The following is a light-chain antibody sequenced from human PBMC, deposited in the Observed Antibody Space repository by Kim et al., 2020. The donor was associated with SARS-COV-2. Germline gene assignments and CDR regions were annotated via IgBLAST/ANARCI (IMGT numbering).Light chain of an antibody. CDR2: EDD. Sequence: GKTGTTSCTRSRGSIVRNYVQWYQQRPGSSPTTVIYEDDQRPSGVPDRFSGSIDSSSNSASLTISGLKIEDEADYYCQSYDSSHQVFGGGTQLTVL. V-gene: IGLV6-57*01. CDR1: RGSIVRNY. J-gene: IGLJ3*02. CDR3: QSYDSSHQV.